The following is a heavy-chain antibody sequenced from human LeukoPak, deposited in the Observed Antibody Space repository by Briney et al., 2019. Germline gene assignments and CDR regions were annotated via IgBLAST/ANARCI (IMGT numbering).Heavy chain of an antibody. D-gene: IGHD6-19*01. Sequence: SETLSLTCTVSGGPISSYYWSWIRQPPGKGLEWIGYIYYSGSTNYNPSLKSRVTISVDTSKNQFSLKLSSVTAADTAVYYCARGGGVAGTPYNPYDYWGQGTLVTVSS. CDR2: IYYSGST. CDR3: ARGGGVAGTPYNPYDY. V-gene: IGHV4-59*01. J-gene: IGHJ4*02. CDR1: GGPISSYY.